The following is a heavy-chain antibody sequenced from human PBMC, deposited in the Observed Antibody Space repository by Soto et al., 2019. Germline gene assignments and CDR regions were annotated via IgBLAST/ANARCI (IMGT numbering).Heavy chain of an antibody. D-gene: IGHD5-12*01. CDR1: GGTFSSYA. J-gene: IGHJ4*02. Sequence: SVKVSCKASGGTFSSYAISRVRQAPGQGLEWMGGIIPIFGTANYAQKFQGRVTITADKSTSTAYMELSSLRSEDTAVYYCARSRGYSGYEWYFDYWGQGTLVTVSS. CDR3: ARSRGYSGYEWYFDY. V-gene: IGHV1-69*06. CDR2: IIPIFGTA.